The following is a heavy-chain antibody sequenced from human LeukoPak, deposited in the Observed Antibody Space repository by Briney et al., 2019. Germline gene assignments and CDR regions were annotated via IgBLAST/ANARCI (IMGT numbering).Heavy chain of an antibody. CDR3: ARHGQNDGYPLAY. CDR1: GGSISGDY. V-gene: IGHV4-59*08. Sequence: APETLSPTCTVSGGSISGDYWSWIRQPPREGLEWIAYIHYSVTTNYNTPLKRRLTISVATSKNQLSLKLNSMTDADTAVYYCARHGQNDGYPLAYWGQASLPSVSS. J-gene: IGHJ4*01. D-gene: IGHD5-24*01. CDR2: IHYSVTT.